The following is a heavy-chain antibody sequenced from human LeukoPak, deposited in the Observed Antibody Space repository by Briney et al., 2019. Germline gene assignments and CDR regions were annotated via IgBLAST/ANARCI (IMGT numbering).Heavy chain of an antibody. V-gene: IGHV1-69*04. CDR3: ARKHPVDYYYGMDV. CDR2: IIPILGIA. Sequence: GSSVKVSCKASGGTFSSYAISWVRQAPGQGLEWMGRIIPILGIANYAQKSQGRVTITADKSTSTAYMELSSLRSEDTAVYYCARKHPVDYYYGMDVWGQGTTVTVSS. CDR1: GGTFSSYA. J-gene: IGHJ6*02.